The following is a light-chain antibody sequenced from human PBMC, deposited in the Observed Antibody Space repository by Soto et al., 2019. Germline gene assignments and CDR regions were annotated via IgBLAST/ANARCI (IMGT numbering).Light chain of an antibody. CDR1: QSVRSN. J-gene: IGKJ1*01. CDR2: DAS. V-gene: IGKV3-15*01. CDR3: QQYNNWPRT. Sequence: EVVMTQSPATLSVSPGERATLSFRASQSVRSNLAWYQQKPGQAPRLLIYDASTRATGIPARFSGSGSGTEFTLTISSLQSEDFAVYYCQQYNNWPRTFGQGTKVDIK.